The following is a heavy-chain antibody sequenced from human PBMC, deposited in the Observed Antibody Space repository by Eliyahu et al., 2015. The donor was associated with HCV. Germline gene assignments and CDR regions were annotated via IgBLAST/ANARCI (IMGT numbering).Heavy chain of an antibody. CDR1: GGSFSGYY. CDR2: INHSGST. CDR3: ARGVATISYYYYYYGMDV. J-gene: IGHJ6*02. V-gene: IGHV4-34*01. Sequence: QVQLQQWGAGLLKPSETLSLTCAVYGGSFSGYYWSWIRQPPGKGLEWIGEINHSGSTNYNPSLKSRVTISVDTSKNQFSLKLSSVTAADTAVYYCARGVATISYYYYYYGMDVWGQGTTVTVSS. D-gene: IGHD5-12*01.